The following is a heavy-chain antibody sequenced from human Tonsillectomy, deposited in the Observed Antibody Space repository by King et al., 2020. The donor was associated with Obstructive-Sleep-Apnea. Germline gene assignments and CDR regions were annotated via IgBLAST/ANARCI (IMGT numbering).Heavy chain of an antibody. J-gene: IGHJ6*02. CDR3: AKNTKTFYYAMDF. D-gene: IGHD2-2*01. V-gene: IGHV4-4*02. CDR1: GVSITTTNW. Sequence: VQLQESGPGLVKPSGTLSLTCGVSGVSITTTNWWSWVRQSPGKGLERIGEDYYSGSTKYNRSLESRISIPVDKSKNQFSLKLSSVTAADTALYFCAKNTKTFYYAMDFWGQGTTVTVSS. CDR2: DYYSGST.